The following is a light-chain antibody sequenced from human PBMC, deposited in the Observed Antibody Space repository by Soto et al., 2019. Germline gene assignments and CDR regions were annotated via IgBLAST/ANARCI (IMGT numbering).Light chain of an antibody. V-gene: IGKV1-33*01. CDR3: QHFHNLPVT. Sequence: DIQMTQSPSSLSASVGDRVTITCQASEAINNNLSWYQQKPGEAPKLLISDASNLETGVPSRFSGGGSVTHFTFTSSSLQPVDIATYYCQHFHNLPVTFGGGTKVEMK. CDR1: EAINNN. CDR2: DAS. J-gene: IGKJ4*01.